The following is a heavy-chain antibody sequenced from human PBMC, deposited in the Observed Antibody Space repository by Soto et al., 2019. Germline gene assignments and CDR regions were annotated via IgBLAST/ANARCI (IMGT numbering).Heavy chain of an antibody. D-gene: IGHD2-15*01. CDR2: IIANIGTA. CDR1: GYTFTSYG. CDR3: VRTPEDIPFDY. J-gene: IGHJ4*02. V-gene: IGHV1-18*04. Sequence: ASVKVSCKASGYTFTSYGISWVRQAPGQGLEWMGGIIANIGTANYAQKLQGRVTMTADKSTSTAYMELSSLRSEDTAVYYCVRTPEDIPFDYWGQGTLVTVSS.